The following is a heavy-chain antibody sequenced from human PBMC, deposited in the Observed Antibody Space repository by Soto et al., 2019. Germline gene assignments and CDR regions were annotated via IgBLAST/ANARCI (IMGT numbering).Heavy chain of an antibody. D-gene: IGHD2-2*01. CDR2: IYYSGST. Sequence: TLSLTCTVSGGSISSGDYYWSWIRQPPGKGLEWIGYIYYSGSTYYNPSLKSRVTISVDTSKNQFSLKLSSVTAADTAVYYCARVGDVLVPTGDYGMDVWGQGTTVTVSS. J-gene: IGHJ6*02. V-gene: IGHV4-30-4*01. CDR1: GGSISSGDYY. CDR3: ARVGDVLVPTGDYGMDV.